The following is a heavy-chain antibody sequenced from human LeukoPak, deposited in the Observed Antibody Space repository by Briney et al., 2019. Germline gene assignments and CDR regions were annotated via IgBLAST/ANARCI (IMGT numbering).Heavy chain of an antibody. D-gene: IGHD3-3*01. CDR3: AKSGLNRFDY. CDR1: RFTFPNYA. Sequence: GGSLRLSCAASRFTFPNYAMSWVRQAPGKGLQWVSYISGYGASTYYADSVKGRFTISRDDSKKTLYLQMNSLRAEDTAVYYCAKSGLNRFDYWGQGILVTVSS. J-gene: IGHJ4*02. V-gene: IGHV3-23*01. CDR2: ISGYGAST.